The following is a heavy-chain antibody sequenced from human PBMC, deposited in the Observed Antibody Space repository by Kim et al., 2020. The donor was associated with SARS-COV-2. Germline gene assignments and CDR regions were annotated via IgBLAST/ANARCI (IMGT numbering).Heavy chain of an antibody. Sequence: GGSLRLSCAASGFTFSSYSMNWVRQAPGKGLEWVSSISSSSSYIYYADSVKGRFTISRDNAKNSLYLQMNSLRAEDTAVYYCARSDYGDYVAPVGYYFDYWGQGTLVTVSS. V-gene: IGHV3-21*01. CDR3: ARSDYGDYVAPVGYYFDY. D-gene: IGHD4-17*01. J-gene: IGHJ4*02. CDR2: ISSSSSYI. CDR1: GFTFSSYS.